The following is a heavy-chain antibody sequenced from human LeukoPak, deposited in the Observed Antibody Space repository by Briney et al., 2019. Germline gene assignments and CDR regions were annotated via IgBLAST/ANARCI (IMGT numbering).Heavy chain of an antibody. V-gene: IGHV1-69*01. J-gene: IGHJ3*02. D-gene: IGHD6-13*01. CDR2: IIPIFGTA. CDR1: GGNFSSYA. CDR3: ARDRDSSSWYDAFDI. Sequence: GASVKVSCKASGGNFSSYAISWVRQAPGQGLEWMGGIIPIFGTANYAQKFQGRVTITADESTSTAYMELSSLRTEDTAVYYCARDRDSSSWYDAFDIWGQGTMVTASS.